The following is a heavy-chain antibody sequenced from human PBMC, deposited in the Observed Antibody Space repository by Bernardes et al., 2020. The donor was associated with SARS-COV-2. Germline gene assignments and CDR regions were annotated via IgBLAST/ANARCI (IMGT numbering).Heavy chain of an antibody. J-gene: IGHJ6*02. CDR2: IYPGDSDT. CDR1: GYSFTSYW. D-gene: IGHD3-3*01. Sequence: GESLKISCKGSGYSFTSYWIGWVRQMPGKGLEWMGIIYPGDSDTRYSPSFQGQVTISADKSISTAYLQWSSLKASDTAMYYCARHEHDYWGYYGMDVWGQGTTVTVSS. V-gene: IGHV5-51*01. CDR3: ARHEHDYWGYYGMDV.